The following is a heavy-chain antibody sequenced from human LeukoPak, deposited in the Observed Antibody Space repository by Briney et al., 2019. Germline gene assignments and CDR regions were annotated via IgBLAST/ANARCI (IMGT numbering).Heavy chain of an antibody. Sequence: GGSLRLSCAASGFTFSSYAMHWVRQAPGKGLEWVAVISYDGSNKYYADSVKGRFTISRDNSKNTLYLQMNSLRAEDTAVYYCAGGQSYGDYVPFDYWGQGTLVTVSS. CDR3: AGGQSYGDYVPFDY. CDR2: ISYDGSNK. J-gene: IGHJ4*02. D-gene: IGHD4-17*01. CDR1: GFTFSSYA. V-gene: IGHV3-30-3*01.